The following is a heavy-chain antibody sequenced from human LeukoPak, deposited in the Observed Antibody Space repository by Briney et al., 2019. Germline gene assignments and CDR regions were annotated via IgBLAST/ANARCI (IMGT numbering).Heavy chain of an antibody. CDR1: GFTFSGYE. CDR3: ARVAGDGYVAFDI. Sequence: PVGSLRLSCAASGFTFSGYEMSWVRQAPGKGLEWVSYISSSGSSIYYADSLKGRFTISRDNAKNSLYLQMNSLRAEDTAVYYCARVAGDGYVAFDIWGQGTMVTVSS. V-gene: IGHV3-48*03. CDR2: ISSSGSSI. J-gene: IGHJ3*02. D-gene: IGHD5-24*01.